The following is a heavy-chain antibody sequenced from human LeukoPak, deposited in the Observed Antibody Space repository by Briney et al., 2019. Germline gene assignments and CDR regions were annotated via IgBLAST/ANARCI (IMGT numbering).Heavy chain of an antibody. CDR3: ARLGYSGYDYIDY. Sequence: SETLSLTCTVSGGSISSYYWSWIRQPPGKGLEWIGYIYYSGSTNYNPSLKSRVTISVDTSKNQFSLKLSSVTAAGTAVYYCARLGYSGYDYIDYWGQGTLVTVSS. V-gene: IGHV4-59*01. CDR1: GGSISSYY. J-gene: IGHJ4*02. D-gene: IGHD5-12*01. CDR2: IYYSGST.